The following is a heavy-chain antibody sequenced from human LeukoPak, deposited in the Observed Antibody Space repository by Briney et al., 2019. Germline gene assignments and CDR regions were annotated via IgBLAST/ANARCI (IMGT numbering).Heavy chain of an antibody. CDR1: GYTFTIYG. V-gene: IGHV1-18*01. CDR3: AREAEHLCVVVPAACGFDY. CDR2: ISAYNCNT. J-gene: IGHJ4*02. Sequence: ASVTVSFKACGYTFTIYGISGVRQPPGQGLEWMGWISAYNCNTNYPQKLQDRVTITTDTYTSTAYMELRSPRSDDTAVYYCAREAEHLCVVVPAACGFDYWGQGTLVTVSS. D-gene: IGHD2-2*01.